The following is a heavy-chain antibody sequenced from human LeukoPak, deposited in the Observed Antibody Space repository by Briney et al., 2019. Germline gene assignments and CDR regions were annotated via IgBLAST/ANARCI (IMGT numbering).Heavy chain of an antibody. Sequence: HAGGSLRLSCAASGFTFSSYWMSWVRQAPGKGLEWVSTISGSGGVTYYADSVKGRFTISRDNSKNTLYLQMNSLRAEDTAVYYCAKEMGFSSGWPFDSWGQGTLVTVSS. J-gene: IGHJ4*02. CDR1: GFTFSSYW. V-gene: IGHV3-23*01. D-gene: IGHD6-19*01. CDR3: AKEMGFSSGWPFDS. CDR2: ISGSGGVT.